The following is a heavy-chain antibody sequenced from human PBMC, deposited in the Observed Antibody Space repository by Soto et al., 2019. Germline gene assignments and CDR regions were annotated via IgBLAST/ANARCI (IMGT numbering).Heavy chain of an antibody. Sequence: KPSETLSLTCAVSGGSLRGHYWSWIRQSPEKGLEWIGEINHSGFTNYNPTLKSRVTISRAASKNQFSLRLSSMTAADSAVYFCARAAVKLGATLFDSWGQGTLVTVSS. J-gene: IGHJ4*02. D-gene: IGHD1-26*01. CDR1: GGSLRGHY. CDR2: INHSGFT. V-gene: IGHV4-34*01. CDR3: ARAAVKLGATLFDS.